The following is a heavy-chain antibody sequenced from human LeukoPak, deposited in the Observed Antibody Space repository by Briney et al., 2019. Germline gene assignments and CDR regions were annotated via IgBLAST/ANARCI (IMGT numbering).Heavy chain of an antibody. J-gene: IGHJ4*02. V-gene: IGHV3-30-3*01. D-gene: IGHD5-18*01. CDR3: ARGHSYGYVDY. CDR1: GFTFSSYA. Sequence: GGSLRLSCAASGFTFSSYAMHWVRQAPGKGLEWVAVISYDGSNKYYADSVKGRFTISRDNSKNTLYLQMNGLRAEDTAVYYCARGHSYGYVDYWGQGTLVTVSS. CDR2: ISYDGSNK.